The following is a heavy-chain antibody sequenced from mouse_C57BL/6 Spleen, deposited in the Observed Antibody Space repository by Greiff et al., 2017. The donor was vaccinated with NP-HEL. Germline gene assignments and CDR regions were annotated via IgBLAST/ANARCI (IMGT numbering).Heavy chain of an antibody. D-gene: IGHD3-3*01. CDR1: GYSITSGYD. V-gene: IGHV3-1*01. Sequence: EVQLQESGPGMVKPSQSLSLTCTVTGYSITSGYDWHWIRHFPGNKLEWMGYISYSGSTNYNPSLKSRISITHDTSKNHFFLKLNSVTTEDTATYYCARGDWSYARDYWGQGTSVTVSS. J-gene: IGHJ4*01. CDR2: ISYSGST. CDR3: ARGDWSYARDY.